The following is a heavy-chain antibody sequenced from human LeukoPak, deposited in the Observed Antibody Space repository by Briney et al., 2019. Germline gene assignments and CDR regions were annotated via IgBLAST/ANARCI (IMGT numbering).Heavy chain of an antibody. V-gene: IGHV1-46*01. D-gene: IGHD4-23*01. J-gene: IGHJ4*02. CDR2: INPSGGST. CDR1: GYTFTSYY. CDR3: ARDLHGGNSHFDY. Sequence: GASVKVSCKPSGYTFTSYYIHWVRQTPGQGLEWMGIINPSGGSTGYAQKFQGRVTMTRDTSTSTVYMELSSLRSEDTAVYYCARDLHGGNSHFDYWGQGTLVTVSS.